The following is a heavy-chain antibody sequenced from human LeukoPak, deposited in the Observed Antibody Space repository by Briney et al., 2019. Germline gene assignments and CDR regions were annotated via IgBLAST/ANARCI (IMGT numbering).Heavy chain of an antibody. J-gene: IGHJ3*02. Sequence: SETLSLTCTVSGGSISSYYWSWIRQPPGKGLEWIGYIYTSGSTNYNPSLKSRVTISVDTSKNQFSLKLSSVTAADTAVYYCARHGAKDGYNTAFDIWGQGTMVTVSS. D-gene: IGHD5-24*01. V-gene: IGHV4-4*09. CDR3: ARHGAKDGYNTAFDI. CDR2: IYTSGST. CDR1: GGSISSYY.